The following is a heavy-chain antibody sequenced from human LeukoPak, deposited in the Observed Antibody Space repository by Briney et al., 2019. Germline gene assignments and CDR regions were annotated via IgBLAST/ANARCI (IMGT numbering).Heavy chain of an antibody. Sequence: PGGSLRLSCADSGCTFSSYEMNWVRQAPGKGLEWVSYISSSGSTIYYADSVKGRFTISRDNAKNSLYLQMNSLRAEDTAVYYCARWGPGQTQFDYWGQGTLVTVSS. CDR1: GCTFSSYE. J-gene: IGHJ4*02. CDR2: ISSSGSTI. V-gene: IGHV3-48*03. CDR3: ARWGPGQTQFDY. D-gene: IGHD3-16*01.